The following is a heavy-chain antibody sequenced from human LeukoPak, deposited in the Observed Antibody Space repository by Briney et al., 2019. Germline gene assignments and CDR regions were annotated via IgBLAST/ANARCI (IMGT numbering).Heavy chain of an antibody. CDR2: IYYSGST. D-gene: IGHD6-13*01. CDR3: ARLSPPGGSSWYFDY. V-gene: IGHV4-59*08. J-gene: IGHJ4*02. Sequence: MPSETLSLTCTVAGGSISSYYWSWIRQPPGKGLEWIGYIYYSGSTNYNPPLKSRVTISVDTSKNQFSLKLSSVTAADTAVYYCARLSPPGGSSWYFDYWGQGTLVTVSS. CDR1: GGSISSYY.